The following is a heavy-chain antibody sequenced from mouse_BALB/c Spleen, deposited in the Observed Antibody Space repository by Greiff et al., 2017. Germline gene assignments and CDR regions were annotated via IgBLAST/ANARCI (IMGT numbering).Heavy chain of an antibody. CDR3: ARWYYYGSSFDY. CDR2: ISYSGST. Sequence: EVQLQQSGPGLVKPSQSLSLTCTVTGYSITSDYAWNWIRQFPGNKLEWMGYISYSGSTSYNPSLKSRISITRDTSKNQFFLQLNSVTTEDTATYYCARWYYYGSSFDYWGQGTTLTVSS. J-gene: IGHJ2*01. CDR1: GYSITSDYA. D-gene: IGHD1-1*01. V-gene: IGHV3-2*02.